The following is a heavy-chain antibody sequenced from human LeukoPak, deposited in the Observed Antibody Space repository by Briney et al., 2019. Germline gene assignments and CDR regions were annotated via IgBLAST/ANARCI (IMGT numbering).Heavy chain of an antibody. V-gene: IGHV4-59*01. CDR3: ARETGGPNYFDY. CDR2: IYYSGST. Sequence: PSETLSLTCTVSGGSISSYYWSWIRQPPGKGLEWIGYIYYSGSTNYNPSLKGRVTISVDTSKNQFSLKLSSVTAADTAVYYCARETGGPNYFDYWGQGTLVTVSS. D-gene: IGHD1-26*01. CDR1: GGSISSYY. J-gene: IGHJ4*02.